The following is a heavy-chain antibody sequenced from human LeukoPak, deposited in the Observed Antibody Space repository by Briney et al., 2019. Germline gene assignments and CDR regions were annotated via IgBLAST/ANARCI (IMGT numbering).Heavy chain of an antibody. J-gene: IGHJ3*02. V-gene: IGHV4-59*01. Sequence: PSETLSLTCTVSGGSISSYYWSWIRQPPGKGLEWIGHIYYSGSTNYNPSLKSRVTISVDTSKNQFSLKLSSVTAADTAVYYCAREGPYSNAFDIWGQGTMVTVSS. CDR3: AREGPYSNAFDI. D-gene: IGHD6-13*01. CDR1: GGSISSYY. CDR2: IYYSGST.